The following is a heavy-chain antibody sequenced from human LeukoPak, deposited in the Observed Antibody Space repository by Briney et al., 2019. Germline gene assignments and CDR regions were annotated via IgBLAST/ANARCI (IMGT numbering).Heavy chain of an antibody. CDR2: IYHSGST. V-gene: IGHV4-4*02. Sequence: PSETLSLTCAVSGGSISSSNWWSWIRQPPGKGLEWIGEIYHSGSTNYNPSLKSRVTISVDKSKTQFSLKLSSVTAADTAVYYCARLGGSYYFYYYYYYMDVWGKGTTVTISS. CDR1: GGSISSSNW. J-gene: IGHJ6*03. D-gene: IGHD1-26*01. CDR3: ARLGGSYYFYYYYYYMDV.